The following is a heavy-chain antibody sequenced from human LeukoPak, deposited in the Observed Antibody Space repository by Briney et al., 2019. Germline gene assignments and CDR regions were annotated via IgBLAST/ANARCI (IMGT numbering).Heavy chain of an antibody. CDR3: ARDEDYRSFDY. D-gene: IGHD4-11*01. CDR1: GGTFSSYA. CDR2: IIPIFGTA. J-gene: IGHJ4*02. V-gene: IGHV1-69*05. Sequence: EASVKVSCKASGGTFSSYAISWVRQAPGQGLERMGRIIPIFGTANYAQKFQGRVTITTDESTSTAYMELSSLRSEDTAVYYCARDEDYRSFDYWGQGTLVTVSS.